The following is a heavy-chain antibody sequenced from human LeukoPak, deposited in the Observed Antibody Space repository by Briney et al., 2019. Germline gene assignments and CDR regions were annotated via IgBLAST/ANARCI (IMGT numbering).Heavy chain of an antibody. V-gene: IGHV4-4*07. Sequence: SETLSLTCTVSGGSISSYYWSWIRQPAGKGLEWIGRIYTSGSTNYNPSLKSRVTMSVDTSKNQFSLKLSSVTAADTAVYYCAREGYSSSWFSAFDIWGQGTMVTVSS. CDR3: AREGYSSSWFSAFDI. CDR2: IYTSGST. D-gene: IGHD6-13*01. CDR1: GGSISSYY. J-gene: IGHJ3*02.